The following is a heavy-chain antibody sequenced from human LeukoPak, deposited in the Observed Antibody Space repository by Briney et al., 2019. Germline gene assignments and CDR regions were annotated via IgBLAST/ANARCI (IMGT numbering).Heavy chain of an antibody. CDR2: VDYTGIT. J-gene: IGHJ4*02. Sequence: SETLSLTCTVSGGSISSSGYYWGWIRQPPGKGLEWIGSVDYTGITSHSPSLKSRVTISVDTSKNQFSLKLSSVTAADTAVYYCARGRLVNDHPCWGQGTLVTVSS. V-gene: IGHV4-39*07. D-gene: IGHD3-9*01. CDR1: GGSISSSGYY. CDR3: ARGRLVNDHPC.